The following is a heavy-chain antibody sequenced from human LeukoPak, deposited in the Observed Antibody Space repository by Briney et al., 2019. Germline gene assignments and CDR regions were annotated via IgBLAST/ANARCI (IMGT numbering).Heavy chain of an antibody. CDR1: GFTFSSYA. Sequence: PGGSLRLSCAASGFTFSSYAMNWVRQAPGKGLEWVSSISSSSSYIYYADSLKGRFTISRDNAKNSLYLQMNSLRAEDTAVYYCARDLQYSDSSGYGYYFDCWGQGTLVTVSS. V-gene: IGHV3-21*01. J-gene: IGHJ4*02. CDR2: ISSSSSYI. D-gene: IGHD3-22*01. CDR3: ARDLQYSDSSGYGYYFDC.